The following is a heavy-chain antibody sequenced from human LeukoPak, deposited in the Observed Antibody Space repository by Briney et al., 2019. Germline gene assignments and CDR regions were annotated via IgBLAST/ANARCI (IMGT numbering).Heavy chain of an antibody. Sequence: PGGSLRLSCAASGFTFSSYAMHWVSQAPGKGLEWVAVISYDGSNKYYADSVKGRFTISRDNSKNTLYLQMNSLRAEDTAVYYCASRNWNDVNYWGQGTLVTVSS. CDR1: GFTFSSYA. CDR2: ISYDGSNK. V-gene: IGHV3-30*04. CDR3: ASRNWNDVNY. J-gene: IGHJ4*02. D-gene: IGHD1-20*01.